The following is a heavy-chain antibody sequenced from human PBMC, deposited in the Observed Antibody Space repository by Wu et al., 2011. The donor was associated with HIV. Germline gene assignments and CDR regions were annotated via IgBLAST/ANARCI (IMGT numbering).Heavy chain of an antibody. CDR2: IIAIFGTA. CDR3: TRLSYYGDSGYYYFDD. CDR1: GGTFNSYA. D-gene: IGHD3-22*01. Sequence: QVQPVQSGAEVKKPGSSVKVSCKASGGTFNSYAISWVRQAPGQGLEWMGGIIAIFGTANYAQKFQDRVTITTDESTNTAYMELSSLRWEDTAIFYCTRLSYYGDSGYYYFDDWGQGTLVTVSS. V-gene: IGHV1-69*05. J-gene: IGHJ4*02.